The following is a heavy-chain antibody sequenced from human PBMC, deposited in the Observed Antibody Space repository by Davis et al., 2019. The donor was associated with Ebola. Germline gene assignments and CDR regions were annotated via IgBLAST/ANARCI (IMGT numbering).Heavy chain of an antibody. CDR3: AREKGSYYGMDV. Sequence: SETLSLTCTVSGASISDDYWSWIRQPPGKGLEWIGYIYYSGSPNYNPSLKSRVTISVDTSKNQFSLKLSSVTAADTAIYYCAREKGSYYGMDVWGPGTTVTVSS. V-gene: IGHV4-59*01. D-gene: IGHD3-10*01. J-gene: IGHJ6*02. CDR1: GASISDDY. CDR2: IYYSGSP.